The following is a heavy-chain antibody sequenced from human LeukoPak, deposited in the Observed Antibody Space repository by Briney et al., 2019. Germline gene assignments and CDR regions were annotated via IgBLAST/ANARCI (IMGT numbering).Heavy chain of an antibody. CDR3: AREAGDAVGSTDFDY. J-gene: IGHJ4*02. CDR1: GFTFSNYA. V-gene: IGHV3-23*01. Sequence: PGGSLRLSCAASGFTFSNYAMNWVRHAPGKGLQWVSGFSGSGGSTYYADSVKGRFTISRDNSKNTLYLQMNSLRAEDTAVYYCAREAGDAVGSTDFDYWGQGTLVTVSS. CDR2: FSGSGGST. D-gene: IGHD4-17*01.